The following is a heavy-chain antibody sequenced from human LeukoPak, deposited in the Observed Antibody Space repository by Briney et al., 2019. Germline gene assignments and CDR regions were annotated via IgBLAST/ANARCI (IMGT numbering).Heavy chain of an antibody. CDR3: ASSLGGIAACHGYFQH. D-gene: IGHD6-6*01. V-gene: IGHV4-59*01. J-gene: IGHJ1*01. CDR1: GGSISSYY. CDR2: IYYSGST. Sequence: SETLSLTCTVSGGSISSYYWSWIRQPPGKGLEWIGYIYYSGSTNYNPSLKSRVTISVDTSKNQFSLKLSSVTAADTAVYYCASSLGGIAACHGYFQHWGQGTLVTVSS.